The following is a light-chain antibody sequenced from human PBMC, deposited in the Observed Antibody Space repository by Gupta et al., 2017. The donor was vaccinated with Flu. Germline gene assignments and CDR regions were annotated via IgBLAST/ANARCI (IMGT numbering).Light chain of an antibody. J-gene: IGKJ4*01. CDR2: GAS. Sequence: PATLSGSPGEGATLSCRASQSVLTNLAWYQQKPGQAPRLLISGASARDSDFPTRFSGRGSGTEFTLTISSLQSEDFAVYYCQQYNNWPLTFGGGTXVEIK. CDR3: QQYNNWPLT. CDR1: QSVLTN. V-gene: IGKV3D-15*01.